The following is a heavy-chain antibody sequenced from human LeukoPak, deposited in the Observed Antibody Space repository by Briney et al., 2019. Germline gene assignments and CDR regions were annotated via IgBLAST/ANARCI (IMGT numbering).Heavy chain of an antibody. V-gene: IGHV1-2*02. D-gene: IGHD3-3*01. Sequence: GASVKVSCKASGYTFTGYYIHWVRQAPGQGLEWMGWINPNSGGTNSAQKFQGRVTMTRDASISTAYMELSRLRSDDTAVYYCASEFLDYDFWSGRDPNYYYGMDVWGQGTTVTVSS. CDR2: INPNSGGT. CDR3: ASEFLDYDFWSGRDPNYYYGMDV. J-gene: IGHJ6*02. CDR1: GYTFTGYY.